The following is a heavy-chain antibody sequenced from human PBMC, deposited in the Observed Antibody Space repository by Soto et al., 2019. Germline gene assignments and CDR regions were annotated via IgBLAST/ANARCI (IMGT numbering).Heavy chain of an antibody. D-gene: IGHD7-27*01. CDR1: GLTFTIFA. CDR2: ISGSGGST. CDR3: AKEVSLGSTVDLGY. V-gene: IGHV3-23*01. Sequence: GGSLRLSCAASGLTFTIFAMSWVRQSPGKGLEWVSTISGSGGSTYYADAVKGRFTISRDNSMGTLYLQMKSLRVEDTAIYYCAKEVSLGSTVDLGYWGQGTLVTVSS. J-gene: IGHJ4*02.